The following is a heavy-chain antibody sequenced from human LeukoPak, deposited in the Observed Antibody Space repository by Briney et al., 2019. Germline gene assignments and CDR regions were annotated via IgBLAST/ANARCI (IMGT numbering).Heavy chain of an antibody. D-gene: IGHD6-13*01. CDR2: ISSSSSTI. J-gene: IGHJ4*02. Sequence: GGSLRLSCAASGFTLSNHWMNWVRQAPGKGLEWVSYISSSSSTIYYADSVKGRFTISRDNAKNSLYLQMNSLRDEDTAVYYCARDLRWYGPSWGQGTLVTVSS. V-gene: IGHV3-48*02. CDR3: ARDLRWYGPS. CDR1: GFTLSNHW.